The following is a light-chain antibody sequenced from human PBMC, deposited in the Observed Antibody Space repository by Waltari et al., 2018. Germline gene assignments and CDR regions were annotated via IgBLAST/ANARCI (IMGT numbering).Light chain of an antibody. CDR2: GAS. Sequence: EIVLTQYPRTLCLSPAESATLSSRPNQSGGRSLAWYQQKPAQAPRLLISGASNRATGMPDRFSGSGSETDFSLTISRLEPEDFAVYYCQHYVRLPVTFGQGTTVEIK. CDR3: QHYVRLPVT. CDR1: QSGGRS. V-gene: IGKV3-20*01. J-gene: IGKJ1*01.